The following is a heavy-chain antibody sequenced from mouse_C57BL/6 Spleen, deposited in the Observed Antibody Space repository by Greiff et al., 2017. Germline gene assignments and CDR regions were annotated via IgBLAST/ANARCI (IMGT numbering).Heavy chain of an antibody. V-gene: IGHV1-82*01. CDR3: ARDNYGNYNAMDY. CDR1: GYAFSSSW. CDR2: IYPGDGDT. D-gene: IGHD2-1*01. Sequence: VQLVESGPELVKPGASVKISCKASGYAFSSSWMNWVKQRPGKGLEWIGRIYPGDGDTNYNGKFKGKATLTADKSSSTAYMQLSSLTSEDSAVYFCARDNYGNYNAMDYWGQGTSVTVSS. J-gene: IGHJ4*01.